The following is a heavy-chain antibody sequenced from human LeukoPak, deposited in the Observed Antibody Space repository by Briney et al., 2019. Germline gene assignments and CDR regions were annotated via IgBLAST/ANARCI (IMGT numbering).Heavy chain of an antibody. CDR2: ISGSGGST. CDR1: GFTFSSYA. Sequence: GGSLRLSCAASGFTFSSYAMSWVRQAPGKGLEWVSAISGSGGSTYFADSVKGRFTISRDNSKNTLYLQMNSLRAEDTAVYYCAKEMGPGYYDSSGYYYLDAFDIWGQGTMVTVPS. D-gene: IGHD3-22*01. J-gene: IGHJ3*02. CDR3: AKEMGPGYYDSSGYYYLDAFDI. V-gene: IGHV3-23*01.